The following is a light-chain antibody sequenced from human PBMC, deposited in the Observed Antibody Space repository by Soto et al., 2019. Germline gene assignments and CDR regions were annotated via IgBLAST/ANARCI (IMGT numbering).Light chain of an antibody. CDR1: QSVDSSF. CDR2: AAS. J-gene: IGKJ1*01. Sequence: EIVLTQSPATMSLSPRERPTLSCSASQSVDSSFLGWYQQKPGQSPRLLIYAASSRASGIPDRFSGSGSGADFTLSINGLDPEDLAVYYCQQYGTVPWTFGQGTKVDIK. V-gene: IGKV3-20*01. CDR3: QQYGTVPWT.